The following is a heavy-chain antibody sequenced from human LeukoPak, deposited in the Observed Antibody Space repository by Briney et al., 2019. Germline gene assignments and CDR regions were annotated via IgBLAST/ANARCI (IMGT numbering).Heavy chain of an antibody. V-gene: IGHV1-24*01. J-gene: IGHJ4*02. CDR3: ATECGYSGYDSCEDY. CDR1: GYTLTELS. Sequence: ASVKVSCKVSGYTLTELSMHWVRQAPGKGLEWTGGFDPEDGETIYAQKFQGRVTMTEDTSTDTAYMELSSLRSEDTAVYYCATECGYSGYDSCEDYWGQGTLVTVSS. D-gene: IGHD5-12*01. CDR2: FDPEDGET.